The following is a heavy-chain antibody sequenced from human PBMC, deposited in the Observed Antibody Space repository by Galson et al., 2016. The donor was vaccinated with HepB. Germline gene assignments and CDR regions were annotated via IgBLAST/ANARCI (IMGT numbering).Heavy chain of an antibody. J-gene: IGHJ4*02. D-gene: IGHD4-23*01. CDR3: ARPLYGGAHLLPVFDY. CDR1: GLTFSNYA. V-gene: IGHV3-23*01. CDR2: ITDDGGAT. Sequence: SLRLSCAASGLTFSNYAVNWVRQAPGKGLEWVSAITDDGGATYYVDSVKGRFTISRDDSKNTVYPHMNSLRADDTAVYFCARPLYGGAHLLPVFDYWGQGALVTVSS.